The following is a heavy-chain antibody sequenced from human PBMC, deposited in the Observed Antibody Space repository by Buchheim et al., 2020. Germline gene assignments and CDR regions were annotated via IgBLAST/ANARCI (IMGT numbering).Heavy chain of an antibody. V-gene: IGHV3-7*03. CDR3: ARDLSPGYYYYGMDV. D-gene: IGHD3-16*02. J-gene: IGHJ6*02. CDR2: IKQDGSEK. CDR1: GFTFSSYW. Sequence: EVQLVESGGGLVQPGGSLRLSCAASGFTFSSYWMSWVRQAPEKGLEWVANIKQDGSEKYYVDSVKGRFTISRDNAKNSLYLQMNSLRAEDTAVYYCARDLSPGYYYYGMDVWGQGTT.